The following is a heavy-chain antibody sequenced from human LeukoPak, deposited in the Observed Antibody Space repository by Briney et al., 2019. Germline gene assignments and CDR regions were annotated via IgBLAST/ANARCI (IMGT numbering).Heavy chain of an antibody. CDR1: GFTFSSYE. CDR2: ISSSGSTI. Sequence: GGSLRLSCAASGFTFSSYEMNWVRQAPGKGLEWVSYISSSGSTIYYADSVKGRFTISRDNAKNSLYLQMNSLRVEDTAVYYCARGGSYSSNAFDIWGQGTMVTVSS. J-gene: IGHJ3*02. CDR3: ARGGSYSSNAFDI. D-gene: IGHD1-26*01. V-gene: IGHV3-48*03.